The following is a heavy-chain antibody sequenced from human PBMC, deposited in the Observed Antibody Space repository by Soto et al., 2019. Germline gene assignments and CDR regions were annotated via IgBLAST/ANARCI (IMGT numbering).Heavy chain of an antibody. CDR2: INHSGST. Sequence: SETLSLTCAVYGGSFSGYYWSWIRQPPGKGLEWIGEINHSGSTNYNPSLKSRVTISVDTSKNQFSLKLSSVTAADTAVYYCARGPYSSSWYDWFDPWGQGTLVTVSS. J-gene: IGHJ5*02. D-gene: IGHD6-13*01. CDR3: ARGPYSSSWYDWFDP. CDR1: GGSFSGYY. V-gene: IGHV4-34*01.